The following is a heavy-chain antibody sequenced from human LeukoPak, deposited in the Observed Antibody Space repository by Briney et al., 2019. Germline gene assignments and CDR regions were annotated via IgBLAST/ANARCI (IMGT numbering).Heavy chain of an antibody. Sequence: GRSLRLSCAASGFTFSSYGMHWVRQAPGKGLEWVAVIWYDGSNKYYADSVKGRFTISRDNSKNTLYLQMNSLRAEDTAVYYCAKSEMRYYDSSGPHWGQGTLVTVSS. V-gene: IGHV3-33*06. J-gene: IGHJ4*02. D-gene: IGHD3-22*01. CDR2: IWYDGSNK. CDR3: AKSEMRYYDSSGPH. CDR1: GFTFSSYG.